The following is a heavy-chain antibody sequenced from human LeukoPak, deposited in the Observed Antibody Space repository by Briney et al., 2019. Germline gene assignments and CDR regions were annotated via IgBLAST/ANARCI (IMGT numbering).Heavy chain of an antibody. Sequence: SGGSLRLSCEASQFTFSRFAMSWIRQAPGTGLEWVSTLSGSGTATYYADSVKGRFTTSRDNSKDTLYLQMDNLRAVDTAVYYCAKHLGSHSFLFYYMDVWGTGTSVIVSS. CDR3: AKHLGSHSFLFYYMDV. CDR1: QFTFSRFA. D-gene: IGHD2-15*01. V-gene: IGHV3-23*01. CDR2: LSGSGTAT. J-gene: IGHJ6*03.